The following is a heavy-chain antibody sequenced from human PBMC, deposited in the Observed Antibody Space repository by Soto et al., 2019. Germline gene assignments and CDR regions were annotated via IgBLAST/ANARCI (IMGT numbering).Heavy chain of an antibody. CDR2: IWYDGSNK. V-gene: IGHV3-33*01. Sequence: QPGGSLRLSCAASGFTFSSYGMHWVRQAPGKGLEWVAVIWYDGSNKYYADSVKGRFTISRDNSKNTLYLQMNSLRAEDTAVYYCARLELVRGFYYYGMDVWGQGTTVTVSS. D-gene: IGHD6-13*01. J-gene: IGHJ6*02. CDR1: GFTFSSYG. CDR3: ARLELVRGFYYYGMDV.